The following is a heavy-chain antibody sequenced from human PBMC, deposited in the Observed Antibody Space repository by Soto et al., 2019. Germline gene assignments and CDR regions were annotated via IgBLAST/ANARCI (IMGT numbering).Heavy chain of an antibody. CDR3: TINGYTNYDPDY. J-gene: IGHJ4*02. CDR1: GFTLSGSA. D-gene: IGHD3-3*01. Sequence: RRLSCAASGFTLSGSAMHWVRQASGKGLEWVGRIRSKANSYATAYAASVKGRFTISRDDSKNTAYLQMNSLKTEDTAVYYCTINGYTNYDPDYWGQGALVTVSS. V-gene: IGHV3-73*01. CDR2: IRSKANSYAT.